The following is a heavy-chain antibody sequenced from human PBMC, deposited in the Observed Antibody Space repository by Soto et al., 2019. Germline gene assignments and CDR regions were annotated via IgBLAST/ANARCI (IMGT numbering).Heavy chain of an antibody. D-gene: IGHD3-22*01. CDR3: ARVRIIGVTPLDY. Sequence: LRLSCAASGSTVSSNYMSWVRQAPGKGLEWVSVIYSGGSTYYADSVKGRFTISRDNSKNTLYLQMNSLRAEDTAVYYCARVRIIGVTPLDYWGQGTLVTVSS. CDR2: IYSGGST. V-gene: IGHV3-53*05. CDR1: GSTVSSNY. J-gene: IGHJ4*02.